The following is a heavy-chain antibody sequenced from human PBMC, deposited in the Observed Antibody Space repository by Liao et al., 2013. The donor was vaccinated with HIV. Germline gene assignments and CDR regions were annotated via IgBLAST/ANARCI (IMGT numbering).Heavy chain of an antibody. J-gene: IGHJ4*02. CDR1: GYSISRGYY. CDR3: ARAEVGDFDS. Sequence: QVQLQESGPGLVKPSETLSLTCAVSGYSISRGYYWGWIRQPPGKGRGVDWEVSMRVGTTSYNPSLKSRVTISVDTAKNHFSLRVDSVTAADTAVYYCARAEVGDFDSWGQGTLVTVSS. D-gene: IGHD1-26*01. CDR2: SMRVGTT. V-gene: IGHV4-38-2*01.